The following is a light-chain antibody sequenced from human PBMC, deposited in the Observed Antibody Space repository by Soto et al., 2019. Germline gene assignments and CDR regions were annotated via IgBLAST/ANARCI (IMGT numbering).Light chain of an antibody. J-gene: IGKJ1*01. Sequence: DIVMTQSPLSLPVTPGEPASISCRASESVTTYLAWYQQKPGQAPRLLVYDVSNRATGIPDRFSGSGSGTDFTLTISRLEPEDFAVYYCQQYGSSPRTFGQGTKVDIK. CDR3: QQYGSSPRT. V-gene: IGKV3-20*01. CDR2: DVS. CDR1: ESVTTY.